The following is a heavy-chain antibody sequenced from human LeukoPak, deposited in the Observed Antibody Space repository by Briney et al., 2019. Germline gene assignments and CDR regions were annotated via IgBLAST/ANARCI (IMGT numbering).Heavy chain of an antibody. V-gene: IGHV1-69*04. CDR3: ARDYYDSSGYFVSVWFDP. D-gene: IGHD3-22*01. CDR2: IIPIFGIA. J-gene: IGHJ5*02. Sequence: SVKVSCKASGGTFSSYAISWVRQAPGQGLDWMGRIIPIFGIANYAQKFQGRVTITADKSTSTAYMELSSLRSEDTAVYYCARDYYDSSGYFVSVWFDPWGQGTLVTVSS. CDR1: GGTFSSYA.